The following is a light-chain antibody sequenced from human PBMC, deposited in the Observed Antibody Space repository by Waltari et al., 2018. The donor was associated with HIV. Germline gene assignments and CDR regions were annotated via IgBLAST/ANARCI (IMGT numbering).Light chain of an antibody. Sequence: QSAVTQPPSVSAAPGQSVTISCSGANSNIGSNSVSWYQHVPGAAPKLPVNASNERPSALLVRFSGSKSGTSATLVISGLQTGDEADYYCGAWDNRLGSWVFGGGTKLTVL. CDR3: GAWDNRLGSWV. V-gene: IGLV1-51*01. CDR1: NSNIGSNS. CDR2: ASN. J-gene: IGLJ3*02.